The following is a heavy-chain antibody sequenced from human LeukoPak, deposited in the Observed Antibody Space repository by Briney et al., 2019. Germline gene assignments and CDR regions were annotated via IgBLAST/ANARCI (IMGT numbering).Heavy chain of an antibody. CDR2: ISSRGRTI. V-gene: IGHV3-48*03. J-gene: IGHJ4*02. Sequence: GGSLRLSCAASGFTFSSYEMNLVRQAPGKWLEWVSYISSRGRTIYYADSVMGRFTISRDNAKNLLYLQMNSLRAEDTAVYYCARVSTYYYGSGSYTELDYWGQGTLVTVSS. D-gene: IGHD3-10*01. CDR1: GFTFSSYE. CDR3: ARVSTYYYGSGSYTELDY.